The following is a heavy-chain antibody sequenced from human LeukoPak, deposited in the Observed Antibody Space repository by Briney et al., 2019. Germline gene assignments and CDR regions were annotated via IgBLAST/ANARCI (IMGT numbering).Heavy chain of an antibody. J-gene: IGHJ3*02. Sequence: ASVEVSCKASGYTFTSYYMHWVRQAPGQGLEWMGIINPSGGSTSYAQKFQGRVTMTRDMSTSTVYMELSSLRAEDMALYYCAKNRDPLRVNDAFDIWGQGTMVTVSS. D-gene: IGHD2/OR15-2a*01. CDR3: AKNRDPLRVNDAFDI. V-gene: IGHV1-46*01. CDR1: GYTFTSYY. CDR2: INPSGGST.